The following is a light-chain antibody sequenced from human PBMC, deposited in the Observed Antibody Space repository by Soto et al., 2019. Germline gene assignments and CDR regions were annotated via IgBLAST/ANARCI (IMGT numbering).Light chain of an antibody. J-gene: IGKJ4*01. CDR2: DAS. CDR1: TSVDIL. V-gene: IGKV3-11*01. CDR3: QQRRDCPMP. Sequence: EIVLTQSPATLSLSPGERATLSCRASTSVDILLAWYQLKPGQVPRLLIYDASKRAPGTPPRLSGSGSGTQFTLTISNLAPTDSGVYSCQQRRDCPMPFGGGTEVEIK.